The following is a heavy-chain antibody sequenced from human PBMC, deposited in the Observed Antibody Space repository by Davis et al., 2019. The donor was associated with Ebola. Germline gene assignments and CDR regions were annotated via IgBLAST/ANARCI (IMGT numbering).Heavy chain of an antibody. J-gene: IGHJ4*02. Sequence: GESLKISCAASGFVFSSYVMSWVRRAPGKGLEWVSTLCLSSDTYYADNVQGRFTISRDNSKNKIFLQMNSLRDEDTAVYYCAKEKVSGSSYYLDYWGQGTLVTVSS. CDR1: GFVFSSYV. V-gene: IGHV3-23*01. CDR2: LCLSSDT. CDR3: AKEKVSGSSYYLDY. D-gene: IGHD6-19*01.